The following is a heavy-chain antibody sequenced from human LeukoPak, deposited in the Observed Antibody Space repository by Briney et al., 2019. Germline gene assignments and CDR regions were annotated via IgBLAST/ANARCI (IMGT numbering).Heavy chain of an antibody. CDR1: GYTFTSYD. CDR3: AREDDGDWFFDY. D-gene: IGHD3-9*01. Sequence: ASVEVSCKASGYTFTSYDINWVRQATGQGLEWMGWMNPNSGNTGYAQKFQGRVTITRNTSISTAYMELSSLRSEDTAVYYCAREDDGDWFFDYWGQGTLVTVSS. V-gene: IGHV1-8*03. CDR2: MNPNSGNT. J-gene: IGHJ4*02.